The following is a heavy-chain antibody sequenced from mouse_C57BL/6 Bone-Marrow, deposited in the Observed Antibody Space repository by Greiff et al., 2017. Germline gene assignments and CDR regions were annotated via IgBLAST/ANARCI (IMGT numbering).Heavy chain of an antibody. CDR1: GYTFTSYW. CDR2: IDPSDSYT. Sequence: QVQLQQPGAELVMPGASVKLSCKASGYTFTSYWMNWVKQRPGQGLEWIGEIDPSDSYTNYNQKFKGKSTLTVDKSSSTAYMQLSSLTSEDSAVYYCAREGTTVVAPFDYWGQGTTLPVSS. J-gene: IGHJ2*01. CDR3: AREGTTVVAPFDY. V-gene: IGHV1-69*01. D-gene: IGHD1-1*01.